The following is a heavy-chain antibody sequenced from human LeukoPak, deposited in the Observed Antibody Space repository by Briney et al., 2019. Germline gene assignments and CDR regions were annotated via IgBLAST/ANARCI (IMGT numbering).Heavy chain of an antibody. D-gene: IGHD5-18*01. Sequence: PSGTLSLTCTVSGDSINSLDLWSWVRQPPGKGLEWIGEMYLSGTTHSNPSVKSRVTISVDKSKNQFSLKLSSVTAADTAVYYCARHTAMVEAFDIWGQGTMVTVSS. CDR2: MYLSGTT. CDR1: GDSINSLDL. CDR3: ARHTAMVEAFDI. V-gene: IGHV4-4*02. J-gene: IGHJ3*02.